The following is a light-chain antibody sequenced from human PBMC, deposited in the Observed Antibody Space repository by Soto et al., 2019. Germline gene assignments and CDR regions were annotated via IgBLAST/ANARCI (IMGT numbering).Light chain of an antibody. V-gene: IGKV2D-29*02. CDR2: EVS. Sequence: DVVVTQPPTTLSVAPGQPASISCKYSHSLLHITGETFLFWYLQKPGQSPQLLIYEVSTRVSGVPDRFSGSGSGTDFTLEIGRVETDDVGIYYCMQSTQLPPTFGQGTRLEIK. CDR1: HSLLHITGETF. J-gene: IGKJ5*01. CDR3: MQSTQLPPT.